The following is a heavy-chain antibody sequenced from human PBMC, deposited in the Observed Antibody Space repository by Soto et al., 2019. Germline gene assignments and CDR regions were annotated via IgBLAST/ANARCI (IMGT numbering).Heavy chain of an antibody. CDR3: ARRDASSGDSSGYHDAFDI. CDR2: IIPILGIA. D-gene: IGHD3-22*01. Sequence: QVQLVQSGAEVKKPGSSVKVSCKASGGTFSSYTISWVRQAPGQGLEWMGRIIPILGIANYAQKFQGRVTITADKSTSTAYMELSSLRSEDTAVYYCARRDASSGDSSGYHDAFDIWGQGTMVTVSS. V-gene: IGHV1-69*02. J-gene: IGHJ3*02. CDR1: GGTFSSYT.